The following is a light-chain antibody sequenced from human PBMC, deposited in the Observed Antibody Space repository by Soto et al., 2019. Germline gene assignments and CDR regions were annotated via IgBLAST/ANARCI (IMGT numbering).Light chain of an antibody. CDR1: QGISSY. Sequence: AIRMTQSPSSFSSSTGDRVTITCRASQGISSYLAWYQQKPGKAPKLLIYAASTLQSGVPSRFSGSGSGTDFTLTISCLQSADFATYYCQQYYSYPSYTFGQGTKLEIK. J-gene: IGKJ2*01. CDR2: AAS. CDR3: QQYYSYPSYT. V-gene: IGKV1-8*01.